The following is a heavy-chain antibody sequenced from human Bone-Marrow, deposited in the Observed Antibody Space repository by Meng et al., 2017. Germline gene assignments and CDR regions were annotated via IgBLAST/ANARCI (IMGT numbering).Heavy chain of an antibody. V-gene: IGHV3-21*01. J-gene: IGHJ4*02. CDR2: ISSSSSYI. Sequence: GESLKISCAASGFTFSSYSMNWVRQAPGKGLEWVSSISSSSSYIYYADSVKGRFTISRDNAENTLYLQMNSLRAEDTAVYYCTRASIAVADKGDYWGQGTLVTVSS. CDR3: TRASIAVADKGDY. CDR1: GFTFSSYS. D-gene: IGHD6-19*01.